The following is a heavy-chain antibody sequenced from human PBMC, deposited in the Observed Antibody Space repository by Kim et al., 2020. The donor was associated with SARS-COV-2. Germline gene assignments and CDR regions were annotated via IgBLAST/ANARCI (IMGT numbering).Heavy chain of an antibody. V-gene: IGHV3-30*07. CDR3: ARDVVGATGRRFDP. J-gene: IGHJ5*02. Sequence: DSVKGRFTISRDNSKNTLYLQMSSLRAEDTAVYYCARDVVGATGRRFDPWGQGTLVTVSS. D-gene: IGHD1-26*01.